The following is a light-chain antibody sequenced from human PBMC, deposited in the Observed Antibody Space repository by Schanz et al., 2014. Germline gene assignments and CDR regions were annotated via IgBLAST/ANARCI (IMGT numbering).Light chain of an antibody. Sequence: QSALTQPASVSGSPGQSITISCTGTSSDIGGRAYVSWYQQRPGKAPQLILYDVNSRPSGVSNRFSGSKSGNTASLTISGLQAEDEADYYCSSYTGSRTYVFGTGTKLTVL. CDR3: SSYTGSRTYV. V-gene: IGLV2-14*01. J-gene: IGLJ1*01. CDR1: SSDIGGRAY. CDR2: DVN.